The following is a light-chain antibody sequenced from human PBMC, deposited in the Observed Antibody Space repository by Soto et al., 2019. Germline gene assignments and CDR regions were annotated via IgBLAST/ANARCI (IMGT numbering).Light chain of an antibody. J-gene: IGKJ4*01. Sequence: DIEIKQSPSALSAYVGDRVTITCRASQGISNDLGWYRRIPGKAPKRLIYAASSLQSGVPSRFSRSGAGTACTLTISSLQPEDRPTCYSLQHNSSPLTFGGGTKVDIK. CDR1: QGISND. CDR2: AAS. V-gene: IGKV1-17*01. CDR3: LQHNSSPLT.